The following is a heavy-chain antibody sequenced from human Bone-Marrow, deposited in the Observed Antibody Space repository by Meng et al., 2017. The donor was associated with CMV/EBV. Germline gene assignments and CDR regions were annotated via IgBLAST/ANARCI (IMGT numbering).Heavy chain of an antibody. CDR1: GFTFSSYA. V-gene: IGHV3-30*04. CDR2: ISYDGSNK. Sequence: GESLKISCAASGFTFSSYAMHWVRQAPGKGLEWVAVISYDGSNKYYADSVKGRFTISRDNAKNSLYLQMNSLKAEDMALYYCTKDVGIQVTGNFDYWGQGTLVTVSS. CDR3: TKDVGIQVTGNFDY. J-gene: IGHJ4*02. D-gene: IGHD6-19*01.